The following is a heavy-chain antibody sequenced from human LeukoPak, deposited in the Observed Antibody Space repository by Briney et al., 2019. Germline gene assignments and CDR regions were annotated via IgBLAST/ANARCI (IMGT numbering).Heavy chain of an antibody. D-gene: IGHD5-24*01. CDR1: GFTFSSYA. CDR2: ISGSGGST. Sequence: GGTLRLSCAASGFTFSSYAMSWVRQAPGKGLEWVSAISGSGGSTYYADSVKGRFTISRDNSKNTLYLQMNSLRAEDTAVYYCAKDDAWLQYNDWGQGTLVTVSS. V-gene: IGHV3-23*01. J-gene: IGHJ4*02. CDR3: AKDDAWLQYND.